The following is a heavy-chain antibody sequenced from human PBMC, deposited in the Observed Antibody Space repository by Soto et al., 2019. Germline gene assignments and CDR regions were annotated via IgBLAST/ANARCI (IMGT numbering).Heavy chain of an antibody. Sequence: QVQLVESGGGVVQPGRSLRLSCAASGFTFSSYGMHWVRQAPGKGLEWVAVISYDGSNKYYADPVKGRFTISRDNSKNTLYLQMNSLRAEDTAVYYCAKRSGSSGFDYWGQGTLVTVSS. D-gene: IGHD2-15*01. CDR1: GFTFSSYG. CDR2: ISYDGSNK. J-gene: IGHJ4*02. V-gene: IGHV3-30*18. CDR3: AKRSGSSGFDY.